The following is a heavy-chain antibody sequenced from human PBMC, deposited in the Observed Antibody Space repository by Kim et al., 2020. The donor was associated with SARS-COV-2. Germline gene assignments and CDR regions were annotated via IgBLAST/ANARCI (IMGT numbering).Heavy chain of an antibody. J-gene: IGHJ6*02. CDR1: GGSISSYY. Sequence: SETLSLTCTVSGGSISSYYWSWIRQPPGKGLEWIGYIYYSGSTNYNPSLKSRVTISVDTSKNQFSLKLSSVTAADTAVYYCARDRVLRYFDWLPYGMDVWGQGTTVTVSS. CDR2: IYYSGST. D-gene: IGHD3-9*01. V-gene: IGHV4-59*13. CDR3: ARDRVLRYFDWLPYGMDV.